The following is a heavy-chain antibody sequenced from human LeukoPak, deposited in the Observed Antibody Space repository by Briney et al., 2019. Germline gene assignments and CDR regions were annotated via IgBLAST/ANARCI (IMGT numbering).Heavy chain of an antibody. CDR1: GFTFSSYA. D-gene: IGHD5-12*01. V-gene: IGHV3-23*01. CDR2: ISGSGGST. Sequence: AGSLSLSCAASGFTFSSYAMSWVRQAPGKGLEWVSAISGSGGSTYYADSVKGRFTISRDNSKNTLYLQMNSLRAEDTAVYYCAKDRYSGYDYYYYYGMDVWGQGTTVTVSS. CDR3: AKDRYSGYDYYYYYGMDV. J-gene: IGHJ6*02.